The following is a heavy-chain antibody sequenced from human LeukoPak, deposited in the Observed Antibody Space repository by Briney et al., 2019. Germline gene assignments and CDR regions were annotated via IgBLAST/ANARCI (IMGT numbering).Heavy chain of an antibody. J-gene: IGHJ4*02. D-gene: IGHD2-8*01. CDR3: AKGTTRWGVLMVPLEY. CDR1: GFTFYDYA. CDR2: ISWNSGSI. Sequence: GRSLRLSCAASGFTFYDYAMHWGRHAPGKGLEWVSGISWNSGSIVYADSVKGRFTISRDNAKNSLYLQMNSLRAEDTALYYCAKGTTRWGVLMVPLEYWGQGTLVTVSS. V-gene: IGHV3-9*01.